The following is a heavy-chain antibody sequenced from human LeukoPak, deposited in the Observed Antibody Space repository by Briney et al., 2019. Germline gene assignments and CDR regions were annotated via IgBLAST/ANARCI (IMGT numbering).Heavy chain of an antibody. V-gene: IGHV2-70*01. CDR2: IDWDDDK. CDR1: GFSLSTSGMC. J-gene: IGHJ4*02. Sequence: SGPALFKPTPPLTLTFTFSGFSLSTSGMCGSWIRQPPGKALEWLTLIDWDDDKYYSTSLKTRLTISKDTSKNQVVLTMTNMDPVDTATYYCARITPAGRQLDYWGQGTLVTVSS. CDR3: ARITPAGRQLDY. D-gene: IGHD6-13*01.